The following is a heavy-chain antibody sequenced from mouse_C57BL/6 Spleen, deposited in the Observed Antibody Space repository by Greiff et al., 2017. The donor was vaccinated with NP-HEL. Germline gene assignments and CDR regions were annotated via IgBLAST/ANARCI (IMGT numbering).Heavy chain of an antibody. D-gene: IGHD6-1*01. Sequence: DVMLVESGGGLVKPGGSLKLSCAASGFTFSSYAMSWVRQTPEKRLEWVATISDGGSYTYYPDNVKGRFTISRDNAKNNLYLQMSHLKSEDTAMYYCAREGGASEYYFDYWGQGTTLTVSS. CDR3: AREGGASEYYFDY. V-gene: IGHV5-4*01. J-gene: IGHJ2*01. CDR1: GFTFSSYA. CDR2: ISDGGSYT.